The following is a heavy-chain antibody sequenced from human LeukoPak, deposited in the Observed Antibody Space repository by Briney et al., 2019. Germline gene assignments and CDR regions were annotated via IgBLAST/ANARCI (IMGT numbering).Heavy chain of an antibody. CDR3: AKDPFDCSSTSCQEAGAFRFDP. D-gene: IGHD2-2*01. J-gene: IGHJ5*02. Sequence: GRSLRLSCAASGFTFSSYAMHWVRQAPGKGLEWVAVISYDGSNKYYADSVKGRFTISRDNSKNTLYLQMNSLRAEDTAVYYCAKDPFDCSSTSCQEAGAFRFDPWGQGTLVTVSS. CDR1: GFTFSSYA. CDR2: ISYDGSNK. V-gene: IGHV3-30-3*01.